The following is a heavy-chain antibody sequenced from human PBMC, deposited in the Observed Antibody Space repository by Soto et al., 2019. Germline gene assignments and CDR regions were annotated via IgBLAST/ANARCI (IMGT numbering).Heavy chain of an antibody. V-gene: IGHV1-18*04. CDR2: TTASNTHT. Sequence: QVQLLHSGTEVKEPGASVKVSCKASGYTFTSFDISWVRQAPGQGLEWVGWTTASNTHTNYAQKLQGRVTMTTDPAPTTASLELRSLISDDTAIYYCARGGYSSGYHYWGQGTVVTVSS. D-gene: IGHD3-22*01. J-gene: IGHJ4*02. CDR1: GYTFTSFD. CDR3: ARGGYSSGYHY.